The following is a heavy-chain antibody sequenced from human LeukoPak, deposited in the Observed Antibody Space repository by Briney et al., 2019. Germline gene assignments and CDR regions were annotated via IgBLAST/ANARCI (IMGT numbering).Heavy chain of an antibody. J-gene: IGHJ4*02. CDR1: GFTFSRYW. D-gene: IGHD3-10*01. V-gene: IGHV3-7*02. CDR2: IKEDGSVK. Sequence: GGSLRLSCAASGFTFSRYWMSCVRQAPGKGLEWVANIKEDGSVKYYVESVKGRFTISRDNAKNSLYLQMNSLRAEDTAVYYCAASITMFDYWGQGTLVTVSS. CDR3: AASITMFDY.